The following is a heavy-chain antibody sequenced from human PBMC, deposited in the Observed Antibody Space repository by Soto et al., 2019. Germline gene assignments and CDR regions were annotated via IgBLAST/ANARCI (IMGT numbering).Heavy chain of an antibody. J-gene: IGHJ4*02. CDR3: ARGPPCVY. CDR2: IYYSGST. CDR1: GGAVYSDGYY. Sequence: SETLSLTCTVSGGAVYSDGYYWGWIRRPPGQGREWIGNIYYSGSTYYNPSLESRVTISLDTSKNQFSLRLNALTAADTAVYYCARGPPCVYWGQGTLVTVSS. V-gene: IGHV4-39*07.